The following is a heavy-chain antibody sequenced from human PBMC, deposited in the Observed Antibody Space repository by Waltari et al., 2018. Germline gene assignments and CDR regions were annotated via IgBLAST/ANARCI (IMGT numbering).Heavy chain of an antibody. CDR3: ARDLHLYCSSTSCYGLRD. V-gene: IGHV3-30*01. CDR2: ISYDGSNK. D-gene: IGHD2-2*01. CDR1: GFTFSSYA. J-gene: IGHJ4*02. Sequence: QVQLVESGGGVVQPGRSLRLSCAASGFTFSSYAMHWVRQAPGKGLEWVAVISYDGSNKYYADSVKGRFTISRDNSKNTLYLQMNSLRAEDTAVYYCARDLHLYCSSTSCYGLRDWGQGTLVTVSS.